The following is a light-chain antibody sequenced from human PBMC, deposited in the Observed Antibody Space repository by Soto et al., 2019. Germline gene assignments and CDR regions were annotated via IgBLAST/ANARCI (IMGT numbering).Light chain of an antibody. V-gene: IGKV1-5*03. CDR1: QSISSW. J-gene: IGKJ5*01. CDR2: KAS. Sequence: DIQMTQSPSTLSASVGDRVTITCRASQSISSWLAWYQQKPGKAPKLLIYKASSLESGVPSRFSDSGSGTEFTLTISSLQPDDFATYYCQQYNSYITFGQGTRLEIK. CDR3: QQYNSYIT.